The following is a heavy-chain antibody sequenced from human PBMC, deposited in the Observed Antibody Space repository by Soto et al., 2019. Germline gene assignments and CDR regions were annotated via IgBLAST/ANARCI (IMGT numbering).Heavy chain of an antibody. CDR1: GYTFTSYY. D-gene: IGHD4-4*01. J-gene: IGHJ6*02. V-gene: IGHV1-46*01. Sequence: QVQLVQSGAEVKKPGASVKVSCKASGYTFTSYYMHWVRQAPGQGLEWMGIINPSGGSTSYAQKFQGRVTMTRDTSTSTVYMELSSLRSEDTAVYYCARGSLVTTAGYYYGMDVWGQVTTVTVSS. CDR2: INPSGGST. CDR3: ARGSLVTTAGYYYGMDV.